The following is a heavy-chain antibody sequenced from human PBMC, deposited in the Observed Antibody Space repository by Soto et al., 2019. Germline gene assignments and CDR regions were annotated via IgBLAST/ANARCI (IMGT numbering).Heavy chain of an antibody. CDR2: INPNSGGT. V-gene: IGHV1-2*04. J-gene: IGHJ3*02. Sequence: SSVKVSCKASGYTFTGYYMHWVRQAPGQGLAWMGWINPNSGGTNYAQKFQGWVTMNRDPSIRTAYMELSRLRSDDTAVYYCARDRGDYVWGSYRYFAFDIWGQGTMFTFSS. CDR3: ARDRGDYVWGSYRYFAFDI. D-gene: IGHD3-16*02. CDR1: GYTFTGYY.